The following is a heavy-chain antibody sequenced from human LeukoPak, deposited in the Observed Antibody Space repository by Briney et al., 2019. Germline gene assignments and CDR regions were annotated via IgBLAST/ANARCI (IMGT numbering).Heavy chain of an antibody. D-gene: IGHD3-22*01. Sequence: GGSLRLSCAASGFTVSSNYMSWVRQAPGKGLEWVSVIYSGGSTYYADSVKGRFTISRDNSKNTLYLQMNSLRAADTAVYYCAKPSYDSSGQTNWSDAWGQGTLVTVS. V-gene: IGHV3-53*01. CDR1: GFTVSSNY. CDR2: IYSGGST. J-gene: IGHJ5*02. CDR3: AKPSYDSSGQTNWSDA.